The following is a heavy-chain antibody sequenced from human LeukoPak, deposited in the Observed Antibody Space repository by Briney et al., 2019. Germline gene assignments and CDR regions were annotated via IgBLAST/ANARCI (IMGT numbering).Heavy chain of an antibody. J-gene: IGHJ4*02. V-gene: IGHV3-21*01. CDR3: ARDHGRTYYYDSSGYYPPDY. CDR1: GFTFSSYS. CDR2: ISSSSSYI. D-gene: IGHD3-22*01. Sequence: GGSLRLSCAASGFTFSSYSMNWVRQDPGKGLEWVSSISSSSSYIYYADSVKGRFTISRDNAKNSLYLQMNSLRAEDTAVYYCARDHGRTYYYDSSGYYPPDYWGQGTLVTVSS.